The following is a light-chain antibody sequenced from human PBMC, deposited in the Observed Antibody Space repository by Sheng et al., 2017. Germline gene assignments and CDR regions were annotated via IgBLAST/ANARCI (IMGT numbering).Light chain of an antibody. CDR1: QSISDN. CDR3: QQYKNWPRT. V-gene: IGKV3-15*01. CDR2: GAS. J-gene: IGKJ1*01. Sequence: EIVMTQSPATLSVSPGERATLSCRASQSISDNVAWYHHKPGQAPRLLIYGASTRATGIAARFSGTGSGTEFTLTISSLQSEDFAVYYCQQYKNWPRTLGQGTKVEIK.